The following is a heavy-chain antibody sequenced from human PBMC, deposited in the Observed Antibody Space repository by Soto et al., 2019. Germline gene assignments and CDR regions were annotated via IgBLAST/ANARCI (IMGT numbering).Heavy chain of an antibody. CDR3: ARNLWTYYYDSSGYYEESYFDY. J-gene: IGHJ4*02. Sequence: QVTLKESGPVLVKPTETLTLTCTVSGFSLSNARMGVSWIRQPPGKALEWLAHIFSNDEKSYSTSLKSRLTISKDTSKSQVVLTMTNMDPVDTATYYCARNLWTYYYDSSGYYEESYFDYWRQGTLVTVSS. V-gene: IGHV2-26*01. D-gene: IGHD3-22*01. CDR2: IFSNDEK. CDR1: GFSLSNARMG.